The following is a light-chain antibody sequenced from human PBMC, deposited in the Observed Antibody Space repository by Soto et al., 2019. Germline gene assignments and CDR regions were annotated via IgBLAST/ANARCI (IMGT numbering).Light chain of an antibody. J-gene: IGKJ5*01. Sequence: TQSPSTLSASVGDRVTITCRASQSVSSSSLAWYQQRPGQAPRLLIYGTSSRATGIPDRFSGSGSGTDFTLTISRLEPEDFAVYFCQRYGSSPLITFGQGTRLEIK. CDR3: QRYGSSPLIT. CDR2: GTS. CDR1: QSVSSSS. V-gene: IGKV3-20*01.